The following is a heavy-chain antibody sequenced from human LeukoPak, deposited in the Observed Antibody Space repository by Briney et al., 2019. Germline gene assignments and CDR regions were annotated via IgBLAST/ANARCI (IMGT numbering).Heavy chain of an antibody. J-gene: IGHJ4*02. D-gene: IGHD3-10*01. Sequence: GGSLRLSCAASGFTFDDYGMSWVRQAPGKGLEWVSGINWNGGSTCYADSVKGRFTISRDNAKNSLYLQMNSLRAEDTALYYCARDPSIYGSGSTRGYWGQGTLVTVSS. V-gene: IGHV3-20*04. CDR3: ARDPSIYGSGSTRGY. CDR2: INWNGGST. CDR1: GFTFDDYG.